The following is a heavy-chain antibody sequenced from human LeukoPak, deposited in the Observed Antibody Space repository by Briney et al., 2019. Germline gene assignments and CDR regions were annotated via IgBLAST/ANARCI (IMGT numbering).Heavy chain of an antibody. Sequence: GGSLRLSCAASGFTFSSYSMNWVRQAPGKGLEWVSYISSSSSTIYYADSVKGRFTISRDNPKNTLYLQMNSLRAEDTAVYYCAKDGSSRWYYGMDVWGQGTTVTVSS. D-gene: IGHD6-13*01. V-gene: IGHV3-48*01. J-gene: IGHJ6*02. CDR2: ISSSSSTI. CDR3: AKDGSSRWYYGMDV. CDR1: GFTFSSYS.